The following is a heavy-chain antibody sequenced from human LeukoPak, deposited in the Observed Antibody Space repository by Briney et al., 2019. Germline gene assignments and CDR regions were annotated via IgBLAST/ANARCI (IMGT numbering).Heavy chain of an antibody. CDR3: TRDRRYYYDSSGYISLYYYYYMDV. Sequence: GGSLRLSCTASGFTFGDYAMSWFRQAPGKGLEWVGFIRSTAYGGTTEYAASVKGRFTISRDDSKLIAYLQMNSLKTEDTAVYYCTRDRRYYYDSSGYISLYYYYYMDVWGKGTTVTVSS. J-gene: IGHJ6*03. D-gene: IGHD3-22*01. V-gene: IGHV3-49*03. CDR2: IRSTAYGGTT. CDR1: GFTFGDYA.